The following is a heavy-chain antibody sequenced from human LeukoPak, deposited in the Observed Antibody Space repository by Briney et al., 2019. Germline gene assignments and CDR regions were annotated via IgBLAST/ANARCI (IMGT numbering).Heavy chain of an antibody. Sequence: SETLSLTCAVSGVSISGSYYYWGWIRQPPGKKLEWIGSIYSSGSTYYNPSLKSRVTISVDTSKNQFSLKLSSVTAADTAVYYCAREDTPMVTPFDYWGQGTLVTVSS. V-gene: IGHV4-39*07. CDR2: IYSSGST. CDR1: GVSISGSYYY. CDR3: AREDTPMVTPFDY. J-gene: IGHJ4*02. D-gene: IGHD5-18*01.